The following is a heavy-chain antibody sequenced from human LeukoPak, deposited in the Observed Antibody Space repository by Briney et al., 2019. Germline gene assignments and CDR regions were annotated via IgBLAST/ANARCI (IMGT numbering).Heavy chain of an antibody. D-gene: IGHD3-10*02. J-gene: IGHJ6*04. Sequence: GFLRPSRGTFGFTLNSFSMNWVRPAPGKGLEWVSSISSSSSYIYYADPVKGRFTISRDNAKNSLYLQMNSLRAEDTAVYYCAELGITMIGGVWGKGTTVTISS. CDR2: ISSSSSYI. CDR3: AELGITMIGGV. V-gene: IGHV3-21*01. CDR1: GFTLNSFS.